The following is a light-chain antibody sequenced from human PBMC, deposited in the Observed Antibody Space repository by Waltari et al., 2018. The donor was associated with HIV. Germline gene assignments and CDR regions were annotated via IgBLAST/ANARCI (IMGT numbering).Light chain of an antibody. CDR1: ILAKKY. V-gene: IGLV3-27*01. Sequence: SYELTQSSSVSVSPGQTARITCSGDILAKKYVRWVQQKPGQAPILVIYNDRERPSGIPEGFSGSSSGTTVTLTVSGAHVEDEADYYCYSATDNNLLVGGGTKLTVL. CDR3: YSATDNNLL. J-gene: IGLJ2*01. CDR2: NDR.